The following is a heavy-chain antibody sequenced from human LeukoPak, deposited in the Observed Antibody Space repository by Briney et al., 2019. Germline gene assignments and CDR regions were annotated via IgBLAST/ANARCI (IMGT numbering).Heavy chain of an antibody. CDR1: GFTFSSYW. CDR3: ARQHYDFWSGYFDY. CDR2: IKQDGSEK. V-gene: IGHV3-7*01. Sequence: GGSLRLSCAASGFTFSSYWMSWVRQAPGKGLEWVANIKQDGSEKYYVDSVKGRFTISRDNAKNSLYLQMNSLRAEDTAVYYCARQHYDFWSGYFDYWGQGTLVTVSS. D-gene: IGHD3-3*01. J-gene: IGHJ4*02.